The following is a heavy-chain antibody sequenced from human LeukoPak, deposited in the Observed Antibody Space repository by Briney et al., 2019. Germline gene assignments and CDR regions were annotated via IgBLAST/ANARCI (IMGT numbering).Heavy chain of an antibody. CDR2: INDSGST. V-gene: IGHV4-34*01. CDR1: GGSFSAYN. J-gene: IGHJ4*02. Sequence: SETLSLTCAVYGGSFSAYNWNWIRQPPGKGLEWIGEINDSGSTNYNPSLKSRVTISVDTSKNQFSLKLSSVTAADTAVYYCARGLISSSSPSDYWGQGTLVTVSS. CDR3: ARGLISSSSPSDY. D-gene: IGHD6-6*01.